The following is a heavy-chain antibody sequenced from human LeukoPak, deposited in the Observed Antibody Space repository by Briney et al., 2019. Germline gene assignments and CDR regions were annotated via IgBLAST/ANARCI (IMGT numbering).Heavy chain of an antibody. CDR2: IGAYNGNT. CDR3: AREAIRLYSGYDSSFDY. V-gene: IGHV1-18*01. Sequence: ASVKVSCKASGYTFTSYGISWVRQAPGQGLEWMGWIGAYNGNTNYAQKLQGRVTMTTDTSTSTAYMELRSLRSDDTAVYYCAREAIRLYSGYDSSFDYWGQGTLVTVSS. J-gene: IGHJ4*02. D-gene: IGHD5-12*01. CDR1: GYTFTSYG.